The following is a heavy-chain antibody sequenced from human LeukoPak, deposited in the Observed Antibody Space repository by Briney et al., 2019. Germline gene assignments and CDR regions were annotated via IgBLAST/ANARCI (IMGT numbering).Heavy chain of an antibody. J-gene: IGHJ1*01. CDR2: ISYDGSNK. Sequence: GRSLRLSCAASGFTFSSYAMHWVRQAPGKGLEWVAVISYDGSNKYYADSVKGRFTISRDNSKNTLYLQMNSLRAGDTAVYYCARSRLGYCSGGSCSGFQHWGQGTLVTVSS. D-gene: IGHD2-15*01. V-gene: IGHV3-30*04. CDR3: ARSRLGYCSGGSCSGFQH. CDR1: GFTFSSYA.